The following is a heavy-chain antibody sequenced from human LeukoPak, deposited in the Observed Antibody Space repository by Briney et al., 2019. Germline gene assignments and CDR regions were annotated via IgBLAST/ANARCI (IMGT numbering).Heavy chain of an antibody. CDR2: ISANGGST. D-gene: IGHD6-13*01. CDR3: VKDLYKGDSASWYFFHY. V-gene: IGHV3-64D*06. Sequence: GGSLRLSCSASGFIISDCAMHWVRQAPGKGLEYVSGISANGGSTYYADSVKGRFTISRDTSKNTLYLQMSSLRAEDTAIYYCVKDLYKGDSASWYFFHYWGQGTLVTVSS. CDR1: GFIISDCA. J-gene: IGHJ4*02.